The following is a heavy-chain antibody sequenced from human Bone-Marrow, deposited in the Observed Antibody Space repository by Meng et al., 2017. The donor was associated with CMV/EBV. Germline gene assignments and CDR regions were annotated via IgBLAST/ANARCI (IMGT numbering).Heavy chain of an antibody. CDR3: ARASSY. CDR2: IYSGGST. CDR1: GFTFSRYW. J-gene: IGHJ4*02. Sequence: GGSLRLSCAASGFTFSRYWMSWVRQAPGKGLEWVSVIYSGGSTYYADSVKGRFTISRDNSKNTLYLQMNSLRAEDTAVYYCARASSYWGQGTLVTVSS. V-gene: IGHV3-53*01.